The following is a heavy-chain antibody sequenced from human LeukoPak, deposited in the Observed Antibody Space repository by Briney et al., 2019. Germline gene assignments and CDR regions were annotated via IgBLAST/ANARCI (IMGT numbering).Heavy chain of an antibody. Sequence: LAGGSLRLSCAVSGFTFTSYWMHWVRHAPGKGLVWVSRTNSAGTSTTYADSVQGRFTISRDNAKNTLYLQMNSLRVKDTAVYYCVRGGSGSYSPFDYWGQGTLVTVSS. V-gene: IGHV3-74*01. CDR2: TNSAGTST. CDR1: GFTFTSYW. D-gene: IGHD3-10*01. CDR3: VRGGSGSYSPFDY. J-gene: IGHJ4*02.